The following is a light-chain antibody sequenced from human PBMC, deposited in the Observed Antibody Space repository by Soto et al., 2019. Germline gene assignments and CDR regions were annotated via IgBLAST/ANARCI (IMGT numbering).Light chain of an antibody. CDR2: EAT. CDR3: CSYAGNTTYV. J-gene: IGLJ1*01. CDR1: SGDVGHYNL. Sequence: QSALTQPASVSGSPGQSITISCTGTSGDVGHYNLVSWYQQHPGKAPRLMIYEATKRPSDISSRFSGSKSGNTASLTISGLQAEDEADYYCCSYAGNTTYVFGTGTKLTVL. V-gene: IGLV2-23*01.